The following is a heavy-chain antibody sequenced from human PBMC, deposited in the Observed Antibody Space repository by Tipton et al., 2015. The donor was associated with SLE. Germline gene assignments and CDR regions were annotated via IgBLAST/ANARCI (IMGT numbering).Heavy chain of an antibody. CDR3: ARGSPLVPGLIDY. CDR2: IYYSGST. D-gene: IGHD2-2*01. CDR1: GGSISSGGYY. J-gene: IGHJ4*02. V-gene: IGHV4-31*03. Sequence: LRLSCTVSGGSISSGGYYWSWIRQHPGKGLEWIGYIYYSGSTYYNPSLKSRVTISVDTSKNQFSLKLSSVTAADTAVYYCARGSPLVPGLIDYWGQGTLVTVSS.